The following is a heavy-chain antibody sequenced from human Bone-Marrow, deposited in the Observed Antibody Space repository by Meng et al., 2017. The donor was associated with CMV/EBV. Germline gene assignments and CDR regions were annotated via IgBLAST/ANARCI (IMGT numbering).Heavy chain of an antibody. V-gene: IGHV3-11*06. J-gene: IGHJ5*02. CDR1: GFTFSDYY. Sequence: GESLKISCAASGFTFSDYYMSWIRQAPGKGLEWVSYISSSSSYIHYADSVKGRFTISRDNAKNSLYLQMNSLRADDTAVYYCARDPSTTASGPIGHWGQGTLVTVSS. CDR3: ARDPSTTASGPIGH. D-gene: IGHD6-13*01. CDR2: ISSSSSYI.